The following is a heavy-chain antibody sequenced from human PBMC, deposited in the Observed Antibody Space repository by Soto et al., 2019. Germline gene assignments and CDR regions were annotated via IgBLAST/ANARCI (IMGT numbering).Heavy chain of an antibody. CDR3: ARGWSGYDYDGYYFDY. V-gene: IGHV3-23*01. CDR1: GFTFSSYA. CDR2: ISGSGGST. Sequence: GGSLRLSCAASGFTFSSYAMSWVRQAPGKGLEWVSAISGSGGSTYYADSVKGRFTISRDNSKNTLYLQMNSLRAEDTAVYYCARGWSGYDYDGYYFDYWGQGTLVTVSS. J-gene: IGHJ4*02. D-gene: IGHD5-12*01.